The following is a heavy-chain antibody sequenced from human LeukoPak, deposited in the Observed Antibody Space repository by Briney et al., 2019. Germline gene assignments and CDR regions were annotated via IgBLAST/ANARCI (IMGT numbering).Heavy chain of an antibody. J-gene: IGHJ6*02. D-gene: IGHD2-15*01. CDR1: GFPFSSYA. V-gene: IGHV3-64D*09. CDR3: VRGYSFGPHGMDV. Sequence: GGSLRLSCSASGFPFSSYAMHWVLQAPGKGLEYVSAISDSGGSTYYADSVKGRFTISRDNSKNTLYLQMSSLRAEDTAVYFCVRGYSFGPHGMDVWGQGTTVTVSS. CDR2: ISDSGGST.